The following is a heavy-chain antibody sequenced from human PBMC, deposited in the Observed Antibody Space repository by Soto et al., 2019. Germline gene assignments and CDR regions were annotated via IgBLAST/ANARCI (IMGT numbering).Heavy chain of an antibody. CDR1: GFTFDDYA. CDR3: AKGDTTMITDYYAMDV. CDR2: ISWNSGSI. J-gene: IGHJ6*02. Sequence: GGSLRLSCAASGFTFDDYAMHWVRQAPGKGLEWVSGISWNSGSIGYADSVKGRFTISRDNAKNSLYLQMNSLRAEDTALYYCAKGDTTMITDYYAMDVWGQGTTVPVYS. D-gene: IGHD5-18*01. V-gene: IGHV3-9*01.